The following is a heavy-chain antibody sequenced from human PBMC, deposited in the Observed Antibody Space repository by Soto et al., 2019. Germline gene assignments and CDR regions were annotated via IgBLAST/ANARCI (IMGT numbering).Heavy chain of an antibody. D-gene: IGHD1-1*01. J-gene: IGHJ3*02. V-gene: IGHV3-11*01. CDR3: AARKYNWKGHAFDI. Sequence: GGSLRLSCAASGFTFSDYYMSWICQAPGKGLEWVSYISSSGSTIYYADSVKGRFTISRDKAKNSLYLQMNSLRAEDTAVYYCAARKYNWKGHAFDIWGQGTMVTVSS. CDR1: GFTFSDYY. CDR2: ISSSGSTI.